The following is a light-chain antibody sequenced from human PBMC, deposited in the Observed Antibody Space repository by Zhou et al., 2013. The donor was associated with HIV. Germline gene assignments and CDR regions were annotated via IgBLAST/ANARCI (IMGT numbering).Light chain of an antibody. J-gene: IGKJ2*01. CDR3: HQYGSSPQT. Sequence: EIVLTQSPATLSLFPGERATLSCRASQRVISSYLAWYQQKPGQSPRLLVYGASRRDTGIPDKFSGSGSETDFTLTISRLEPEDSALYFCHQYGSSPQTFGQGTKLEIK. V-gene: IGKV3-20*01. CDR1: QRVISSY. CDR2: GAS.